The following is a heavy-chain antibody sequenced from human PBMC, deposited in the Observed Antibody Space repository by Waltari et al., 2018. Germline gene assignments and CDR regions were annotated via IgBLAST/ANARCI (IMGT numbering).Heavy chain of an antibody. CDR1: GFTFSNYI. CDR2: IRGSSNHI. Sequence: DVELVESGGGLVKSGVSLTLSCVGSGFTFSNYIINWVRQAPGKGLEWVSSIRGSSNHIFYADSLKGRFTISRDNAKNTVYLQMNSLRADDTGVYFCARDGLGSSHDYWGQGTLVTVSS. J-gene: IGHJ4*02. D-gene: IGHD6-6*01. CDR3: ARDGLGSSHDY. V-gene: IGHV3-21*02.